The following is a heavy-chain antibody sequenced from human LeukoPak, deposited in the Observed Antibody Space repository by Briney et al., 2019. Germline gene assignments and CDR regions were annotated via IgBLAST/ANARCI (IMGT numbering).Heavy chain of an antibody. CDR1: GYTFTGYY. V-gene: IGHV1-2*02. J-gene: IGHJ6*03. D-gene: IGHD6-13*01. Sequence: ASVKVSCKASGYTFTGYYMHWVRQARGQGLEWMGWINPNSGGTNYAQKFQGRVTMTRDTSISTAYMELSRLRSDDTAVYYCARDPSAAGDYYYYYMDVWGKGTTVTVSS. CDR3: ARDPSAAGDYYYYYMDV. CDR2: INPNSGGT.